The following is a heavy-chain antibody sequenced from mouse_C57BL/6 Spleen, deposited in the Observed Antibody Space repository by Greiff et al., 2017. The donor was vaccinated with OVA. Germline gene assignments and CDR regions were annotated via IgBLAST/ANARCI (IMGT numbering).Heavy chain of an antibody. V-gene: IGHV1-26*01. D-gene: IGHD1-1*01. Sequence: EVQLQQSGPELVKPGASVKISCKASGYTFTDYYMNWVKQSHGKSLEWIGDINPNNGGTSYNQKFKGKATLTVDKSSSTAYMELRSLTSEDSAVYYCAREELLRYYFDYWGQGTTLTVSS. J-gene: IGHJ2*01. CDR3: AREELLRYYFDY. CDR1: GYTFTDYY. CDR2: INPNNGGT.